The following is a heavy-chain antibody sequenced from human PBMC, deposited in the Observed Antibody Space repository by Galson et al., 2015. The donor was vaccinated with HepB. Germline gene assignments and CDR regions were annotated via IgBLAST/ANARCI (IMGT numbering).Heavy chain of an antibody. J-gene: IGHJ5*02. D-gene: IGHD2-2*01. Sequence: SETLSLTCAVSGGSISSSNWWSWVRQPPGKGLEWIGEIYHSGSTNYNPSLKSRVTISVDKSKNQFSLKLSSVTAADTAVYYCASTKIVVVPAASWLPDRWGQGTLVTVSS. V-gene: IGHV4-4*02. CDR3: ASTKIVVVPAASWLPDR. CDR1: GGSISSSNW. CDR2: IYHSGST.